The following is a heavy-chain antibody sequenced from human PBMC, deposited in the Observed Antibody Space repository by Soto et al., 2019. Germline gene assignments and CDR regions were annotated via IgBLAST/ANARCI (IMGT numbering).Heavy chain of an antibody. D-gene: IGHD3-10*01. CDR2: VTGGGHTT. CDR3: ASSSGDLDVYGMDI. Sequence: EAQLLESGGGLVQPGGSLRLSCAASGFTFSRDAMSWVRQAPGKGLEWVSTVTGGGHTTYNADSVNGRFTISRDNSKNTLYLQMNNLRAEDTAIYYCASSSGDLDVYGMDIWGPGTTVTVSS. J-gene: IGHJ6*02. V-gene: IGHV3-23*01. CDR1: GFTFSRDA.